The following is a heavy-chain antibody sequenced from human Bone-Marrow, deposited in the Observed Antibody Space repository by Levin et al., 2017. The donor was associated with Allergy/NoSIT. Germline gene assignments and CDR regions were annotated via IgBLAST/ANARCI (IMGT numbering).Heavy chain of an antibody. Sequence: GGSLRLSCAASGFTISDYYMSWIRQAPGKGLEWVSYIRSSSSYTNHADFVEGRFTISRDNAKNSLFLQMNSLRAGDTAVYYCARESGQLGYYNYYGMDVWGQGTTVTVSS. J-gene: IGHJ6*02. V-gene: IGHV3-11*05. D-gene: IGHD6-13*01. CDR3: ARESGQLGYYNYYGMDV. CDR2: IRSSSSYT. CDR1: GFTISDYY.